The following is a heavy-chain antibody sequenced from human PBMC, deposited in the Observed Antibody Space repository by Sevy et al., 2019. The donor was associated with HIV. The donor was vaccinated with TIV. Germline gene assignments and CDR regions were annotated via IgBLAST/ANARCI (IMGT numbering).Heavy chain of an antibody. V-gene: IGHV4-31*03. D-gene: IGHD2-2*02. CDR3: ARGGYCSSTSCYKWFDP. CDR1: GGSISRGGYY. J-gene: IGHJ5*02. Sequence: SETLSLTCTVSGGSISRGGYYWSWIRQHPGKGLEWIGYIYYSGSTYYNPSLKSRVTISVDTSKNQFSLKLSAVTAAATAVYYCARGGYCSSTSCYKWFDPWGQGTLVTVSS. CDR2: IYYSGST.